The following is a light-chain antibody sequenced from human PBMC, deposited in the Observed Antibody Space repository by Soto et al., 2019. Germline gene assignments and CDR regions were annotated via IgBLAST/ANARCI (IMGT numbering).Light chain of an antibody. CDR3: CSYAGSYTVV. J-gene: IGLJ7*01. Sequence: QSVLTQPRSVSGSPGQSVTISCTGTSSDVGGYNYVSWYQQHPGKAPKFMIYDVNKRPSGVPDRFSGSKSGNTASLTISGLQAEDEADYYCCSYAGSYTVVFGSGTQLTVL. V-gene: IGLV2-11*01. CDR2: DVN. CDR1: SSDVGGYNY.